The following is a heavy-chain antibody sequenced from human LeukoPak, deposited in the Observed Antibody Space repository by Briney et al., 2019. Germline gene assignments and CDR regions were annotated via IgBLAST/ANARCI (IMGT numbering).Heavy chain of an antibody. CDR2: ITGRSDET. J-gene: IGHJ4*02. Sequence: GGSLRLSCAATGLSVSSNFMSWVRQAPGKGLEWVSTITGRSDETYYADSVRGRFTISRDNSKNTLYLQMNSLRAEDTAVYYCAKHIGDSAYYSLDFWGQGTLVTVSS. V-gene: IGHV3-23*01. CDR1: GLSVSSNF. CDR3: AKHIGDSAYYSLDF. D-gene: IGHD3-22*01.